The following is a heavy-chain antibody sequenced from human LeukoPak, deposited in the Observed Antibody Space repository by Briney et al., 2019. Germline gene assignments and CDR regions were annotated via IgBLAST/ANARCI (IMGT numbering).Heavy chain of an antibody. Sequence: PGGSLRLSCGASGFIFSGYDIHWVRQAPGKGLEWVAFIRFDGNNQYYADSVKGRVSISRDNSKNTLYLQMNSLRAEDTAIYYCARGGRGVWGSLDYWGQGTLVTVSS. J-gene: IGHJ4*02. CDR1: GFIFSGYD. V-gene: IGHV3-30*02. CDR3: ARGGRGVWGSLDY. CDR2: IRFDGNNQ. D-gene: IGHD3-16*01.